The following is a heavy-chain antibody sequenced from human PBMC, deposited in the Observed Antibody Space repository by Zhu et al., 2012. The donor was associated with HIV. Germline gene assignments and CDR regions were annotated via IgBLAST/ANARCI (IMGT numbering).Heavy chain of an antibody. V-gene: IGHV4-30-4*08. J-gene: IGHJ3*02. CDR2: IYYSGST. Sequence: QVQLQESGPGLVKPSQTLSLTCTVSGGSISSGDYYWSWIRQPPGKGLEWIGYIYYSGSTYYNPSLKSRVTISVDTSKNQFSLKLSSVTAADTAVYYCARDLLAPDYYGSGSYYTHAFDIWGQGTMVTVSS. CDR1: GGSISSGDYY. CDR3: ARDLLAPDYYGSGSYYTHAFDI. D-gene: IGHD3-10*01.